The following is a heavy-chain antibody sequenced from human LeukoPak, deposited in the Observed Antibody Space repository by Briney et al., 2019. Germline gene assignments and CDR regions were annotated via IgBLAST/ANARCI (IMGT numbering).Heavy chain of an antibody. Sequence: SETLSLTCAVYGGSFSGYYWSWIRQPPGKGLEWIGEINHSGSTNYNPSLRSRVTISVDTSQNQFSLKLSSVTAADTAVYYCARGRWQGGYYYYGMDVWGQGTTVTVSS. CDR2: INHSGST. CDR1: GGSFSGYY. CDR3: ARGRWQGGYYYYGMDV. V-gene: IGHV4-34*01. D-gene: IGHD4-23*01. J-gene: IGHJ6*02.